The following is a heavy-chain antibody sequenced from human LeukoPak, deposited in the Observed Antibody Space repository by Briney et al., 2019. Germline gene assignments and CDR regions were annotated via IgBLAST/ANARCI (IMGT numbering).Heavy chain of an antibody. Sequence: SETLSLACTVSGGSISTGSYYWGWIRLPPGEGLEWIGIIYYTGTTTYNPYRKSRVTISVDTSKNQFSLKLSYVTAADTAVYYCGRQGDGGRSFDYWGQGTLVTVSS. CDR1: GGSISTGSYY. CDR2: IYYTGTT. CDR3: GRQGDGGRSFDY. V-gene: IGHV4-39*01. J-gene: IGHJ4*02. D-gene: IGHD2-15*01.